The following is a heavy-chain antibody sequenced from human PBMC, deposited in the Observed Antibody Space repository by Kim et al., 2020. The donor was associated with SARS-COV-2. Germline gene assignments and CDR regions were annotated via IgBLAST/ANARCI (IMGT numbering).Heavy chain of an antibody. CDR3: ARLPHDSSGYVDS. CDR1: GGSISSSFNY. Sequence: SETLSLTCTVSGGSISSSFNYWGWIRQPPGKGLEWIGSVYHSGSTYDSPSLKSRVTGSVDTSKNEFYLKVTSVTAADTAVYFCARLPHDSSGYVDSWGPGILVTVSS. J-gene: IGHJ4*02. V-gene: IGHV4-39*01. CDR2: VYHSGST. D-gene: IGHD3-22*01.